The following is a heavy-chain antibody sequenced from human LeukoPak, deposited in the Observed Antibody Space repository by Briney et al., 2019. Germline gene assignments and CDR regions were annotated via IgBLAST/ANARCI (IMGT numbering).Heavy chain of an antibody. J-gene: IGHJ3*02. Sequence: SETLSLTCTVSGGFISSYYWSWIRQPPGKGLEWIGYIYTSGSTNYNPSLKSRVTISVDTSKNQFSLKLSSVTAADTAVYYCASFISGSAGSSDVFAFDIWGQGTMVTVSS. V-gene: IGHV4-4*09. CDR3: ASFISGSAGSSDVFAFDI. CDR1: GGFISSYY. CDR2: IYTSGST. D-gene: IGHD1-26*01.